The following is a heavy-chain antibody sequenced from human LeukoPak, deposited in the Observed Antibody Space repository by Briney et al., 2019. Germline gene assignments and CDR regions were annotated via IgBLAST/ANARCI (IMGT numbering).Heavy chain of an antibody. CDR2: IYYSGST. J-gene: IGHJ4*02. CDR3: ARVHAENFDY. CDR1: GVSISSYY. V-gene: IGHV4-39*07. Sequence: SETLSLTCTVSGVSISSYYWSWIRQPPGKGLEWIGSIYYSGSTYYNPSLKSRVTISVDTSKNQFSLKLSSVTAADTAVYYCARVHAENFDYWGQGTLVTVSS.